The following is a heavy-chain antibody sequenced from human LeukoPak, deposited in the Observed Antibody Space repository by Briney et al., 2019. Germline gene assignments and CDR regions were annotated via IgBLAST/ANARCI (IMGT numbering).Heavy chain of an antibody. CDR2: INHSGST. V-gene: IGHV4-34*01. J-gene: IGHJ4*02. CDR1: GGSFSGYY. Sequence: SETLSLTCAVYGGSFSGYYWSWIRQPPGKGLEWIGEINHSGSTNYNPSLKSRVTISVDTSKNQFSLKLSSVTAADTAVYYCARVGYSSPDYWGQGTLVTVSS. D-gene: IGHD5-18*01. CDR3: ARVGYSSPDY.